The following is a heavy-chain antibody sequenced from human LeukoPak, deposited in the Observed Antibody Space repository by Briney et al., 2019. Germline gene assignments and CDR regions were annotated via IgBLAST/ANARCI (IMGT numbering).Heavy chain of an antibody. D-gene: IGHD6-13*01. J-gene: IGHJ4*02. V-gene: IGHV1-69*05. CDR3: ARDRISSSWPHLDY. CDR2: IIPNFGTA. CDR1: GGTFSSYA. Sequence: SVKVSCKASGGTFSSYAISWVRQAPGQGLEWMGRIIPNFGTANYAQKFQGRVTITTDESTSTAYMELSSLRPEDTAVYYCARDRISSSWPHLDYWGQGTLVTVSS.